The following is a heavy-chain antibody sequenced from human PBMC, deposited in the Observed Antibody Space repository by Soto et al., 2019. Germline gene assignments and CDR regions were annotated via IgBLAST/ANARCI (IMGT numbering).Heavy chain of an antibody. Sequence: KPSETLSLTCTVSGGSISSGGYYWSWIRQHPGKGLEWIGYIYYSGSTYYNPSLKSRVTISVDTSKNQFSLKLSSVTAADTAVYYCARDYLYDTSYFDYLVQGTLVTVSS. D-gene: IGHD3-9*01. V-gene: IGHV4-31*03. CDR3: ARDYLYDTSYFDY. CDR2: IYYSGST. CDR1: GGSISSGGYY. J-gene: IGHJ4*02.